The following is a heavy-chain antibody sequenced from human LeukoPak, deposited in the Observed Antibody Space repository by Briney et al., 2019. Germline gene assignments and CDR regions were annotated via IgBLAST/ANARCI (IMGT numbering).Heavy chain of an antibody. Sequence: GGSLRLSCAASGFTFSSYEMHWVRQAPGKGLEWVAFIRYDGSNKYYADSVKGRFTISRDNSKNTLYLQMNSLRAEDTAVYYCAKDREWELDFDCWGQGTLVTVSS. J-gene: IGHJ4*02. CDR2: IRYDGSNK. D-gene: IGHD1-26*01. CDR3: AKDREWELDFDC. V-gene: IGHV3-30*02. CDR1: GFTFSSYE.